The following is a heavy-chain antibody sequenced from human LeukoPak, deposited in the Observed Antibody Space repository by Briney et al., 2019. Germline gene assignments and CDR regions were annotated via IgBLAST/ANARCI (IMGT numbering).Heavy chain of an antibody. CDR1: GYTFTSYA. CDR2: INAGNGNT. D-gene: IGHD4-23*01. CDR3: ARDLGGRTVVTTDF. V-gene: IGHV1-3*01. J-gene: IGHJ4*02. Sequence: ASVKVSCKASGYTFTSYAMHWVRQAPGQRLEWMGWINAGNGNTKYSQKFQGRVTITRDTSASTAYMELRSLRSDDTAVYYCARDLGGRTVVTTDFWGQGTLVTVSS.